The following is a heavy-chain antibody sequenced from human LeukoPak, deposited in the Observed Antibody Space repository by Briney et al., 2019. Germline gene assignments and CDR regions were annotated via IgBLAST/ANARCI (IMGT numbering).Heavy chain of an antibody. Sequence: GGSLRLSCAASGFTFSDYYMSWIRQAPGKGLEWVGRIRSKANSYATAYAASVKGRFTISRDDSKNTAYLQMNSLKTEDTAVYYCTRNRYYYDSSGYYSFDYWGQGTLVTVSS. CDR2: IRSKANSYAT. D-gene: IGHD3-22*01. CDR1: GFTFSDYY. V-gene: IGHV3-73*01. CDR3: TRNRYYYDSSGYYSFDY. J-gene: IGHJ4*02.